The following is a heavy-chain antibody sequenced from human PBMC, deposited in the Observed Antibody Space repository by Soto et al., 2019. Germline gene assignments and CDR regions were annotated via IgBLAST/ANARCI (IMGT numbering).Heavy chain of an antibody. CDR3: ARADETYDYGGRSFDY. CDR2: IYYSGST. J-gene: IGHJ4*02. CDR1: GGSISGDYY. V-gene: IGHV4-30-4*08. Sequence: SETLSLTCSVSGGSISGDYYWSWIRQSPEKGLEWIGYIYYSGSTYYNPSLKSRVTISVDTSKNQFSLKLSSVTAADTAVYYCARADETYDYGGRSFDYWGQGTLVTVSS. D-gene: IGHD4-17*01.